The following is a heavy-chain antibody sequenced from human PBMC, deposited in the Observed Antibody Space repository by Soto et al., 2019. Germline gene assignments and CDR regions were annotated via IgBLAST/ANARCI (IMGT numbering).Heavy chain of an antibody. CDR2: IYPADSDT. CDR3: ARLPTEDSYTLLSSIQLWGDFDH. CDR1: GYTFRHHW. V-gene: IGHV5-51*01. Sequence: AGESLKISCKASGYTFRHHWIAWVRQVPGKGLEWMGIIYPADSDTRYSPSFQGQVTISADESMSTAYLQWSGLKASDTAMYYCARLPTEDSYTLLSSIQLWGDFDHWGQVPPVTVSS. J-gene: IGHJ4*02. D-gene: IGHD5-18*01.